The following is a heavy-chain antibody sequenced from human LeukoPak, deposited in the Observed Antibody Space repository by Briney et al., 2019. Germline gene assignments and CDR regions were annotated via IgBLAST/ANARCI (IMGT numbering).Heavy chain of an antibody. D-gene: IGHD3-9*01. CDR2: IYYSGST. CDR1: GGSISSYY. CDR3: ARHDADDIPARVLPFDF. J-gene: IGHJ4*02. V-gene: IGHV4-59*08. Sequence: PSETLSLTCTVSGGSISSYYWSWIRQPPGKGLEWIGYIYYSGSTNYNPSLKSRVTISVDTSKNQFSLRLASVTVADSGVYFCARHDADDIPARVLPFDFWGQGTLVTVSS.